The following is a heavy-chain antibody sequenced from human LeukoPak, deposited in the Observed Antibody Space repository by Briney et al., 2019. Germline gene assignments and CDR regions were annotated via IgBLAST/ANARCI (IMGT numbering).Heavy chain of an antibody. D-gene: IGHD3-9*01. J-gene: IGHJ6*04. V-gene: IGHV3-30*18. CDR3: AKVDILTGAPSVHRYYGMDV. Sequence: PGGSLRLSCAASGFTFSSYGMHWVRQAPGKGLEWVAVISYDGSNKYYADSVKGRFTISRDNSKNTLYLQMNSLRAEDTAVYYCAKVDILTGAPSVHRYYGMDVWGKGTTVTVSS. CDR2: ISYDGSNK. CDR1: GFTFSSYG.